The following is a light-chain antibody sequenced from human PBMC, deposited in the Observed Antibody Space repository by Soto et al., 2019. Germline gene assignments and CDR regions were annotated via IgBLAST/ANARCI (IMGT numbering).Light chain of an antibody. V-gene: IGLV2-14*01. CDR1: SSDVGGYNY. Sequence: QSALTQPASVSGSPGQSITISCTGTSSDVGGYNYVSWYQQYPGKIPKLMIYDVNNRPSGVSNRFSGSKSGNTASLTISGLQAEDEADYYCSSYTSRSTLVFGGGTKLTVL. J-gene: IGLJ2*01. CDR3: SSYTSRSTLV. CDR2: DVN.